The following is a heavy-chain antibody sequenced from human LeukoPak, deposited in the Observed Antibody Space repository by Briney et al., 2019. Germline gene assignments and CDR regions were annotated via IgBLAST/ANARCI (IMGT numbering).Heavy chain of an antibody. CDR1: GFTFSDYY. D-gene: IGHD2-2*01. Sequence: PGGSLDLSCAASGFTFSDYYMRWTRQAPGKGLEGGSYISSSGSTIYYADSVKGRFTISSDNAKNSLYLQMNSLRAEDTAVYYCARGGSVVPAAIADYWGQGTLVTVSS. CDR3: ARGGSVVPAAIADY. V-gene: IGHV3-11*04. CDR2: ISSSGSTI. J-gene: IGHJ4*02.